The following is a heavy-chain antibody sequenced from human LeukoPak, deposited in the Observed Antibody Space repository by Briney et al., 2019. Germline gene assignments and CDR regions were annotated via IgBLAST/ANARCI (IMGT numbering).Heavy chain of an antibody. V-gene: IGHV4-59*02. Sequence: PSETLSLTCTVSGDSVNTYYWSWIRQPPGRGLEWIGYIYYSGSTNYNPSLKSRVTISVDTSKNQFSLKLSSVTAADTAVYYCARAAPQYDSSGYYFDYWGQGTLVTASS. D-gene: IGHD3-22*01. CDR1: GDSVNTYY. J-gene: IGHJ4*02. CDR3: ARAAPQYDSSGYYFDY. CDR2: IYYSGST.